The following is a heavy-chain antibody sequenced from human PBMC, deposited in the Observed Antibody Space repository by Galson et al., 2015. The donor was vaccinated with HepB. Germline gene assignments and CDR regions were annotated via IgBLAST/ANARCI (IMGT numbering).Heavy chain of an antibody. CDR3: ARFGVTPATDDAFDI. CDR2: AHYSGNT. D-gene: IGHD3-10*01. V-gene: IGHV4-59*01. J-gene: IGHJ3*02. Sequence: LSLTCTVSGGSIRTYYWSWVRQPPGKGLKWIGYAHYSGNTNYKSSLRGRVTISVDTSKNQFYLNLRSVTAADTAVYFCARFGVTPATDDAFDIWGQGTVVTVSS. CDR1: GGSIRTYY.